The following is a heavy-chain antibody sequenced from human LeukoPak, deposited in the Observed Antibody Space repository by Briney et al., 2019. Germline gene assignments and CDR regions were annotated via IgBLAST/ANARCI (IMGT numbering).Heavy chain of an antibody. D-gene: IGHD4-17*01. CDR1: GGSISSYY. CDR3: ARWDATTGPDYYYYGMDV. J-gene: IGHJ6*02. V-gene: IGHV4-59*01. CDR2: IYYSGST. Sequence: SETLSLTCTVSGGSISSYYWSWIRQPPGKGLEWIGYIYYSGSTNYNPSLKSRVTISVDTSKNQFSLKLSSVTAADTAVYYCARWDATTGPDYYYYGMDVWGQGTTVTVSS.